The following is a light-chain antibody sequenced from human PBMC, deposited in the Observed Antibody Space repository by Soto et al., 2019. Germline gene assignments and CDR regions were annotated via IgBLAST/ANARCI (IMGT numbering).Light chain of an antibody. Sequence: QSALAQPRSVSGSPGQSVTISCTGTSSDVGGYNYVSWYQQHPGKAPKLMIYDVSKRPSGVPDRFSGSKSGNTAPLTISGLQAEDEADYYCCSYAGSYTFSYVFGTGTKVTVL. CDR1: SSDVGGYNY. J-gene: IGLJ1*01. CDR3: CSYAGSYTFSYV. V-gene: IGLV2-11*01. CDR2: DVS.